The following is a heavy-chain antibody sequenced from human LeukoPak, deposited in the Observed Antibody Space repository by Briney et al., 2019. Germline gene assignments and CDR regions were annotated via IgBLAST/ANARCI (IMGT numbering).Heavy chain of an antibody. CDR3: ARHLSRYFDWLLTPENWFDP. J-gene: IGHJ5*02. CDR1: GGSIFSTNW. D-gene: IGHD3-9*01. Sequence: SETLSLTCAVSGGSIFSTNWWSWVRQPPGKGLEWIGQIFYSGSTYYNPSLKSRVTISVDTSKNQFSLKLSSVTAADTAVYYCARHLSRYFDWLLTPENWFDPWGQGTLVTVSS. CDR2: IFYSGST. V-gene: IGHV4-4*02.